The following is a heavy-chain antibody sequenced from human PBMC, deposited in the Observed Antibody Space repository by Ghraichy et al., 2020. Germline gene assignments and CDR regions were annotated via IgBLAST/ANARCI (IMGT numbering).Heavy chain of an antibody. CDR3: ARDDCSGTSCHIDY. CDR2: ITYSSSTV. J-gene: IGHJ4*02. D-gene: IGHD2-2*01. Sequence: GEYLNISCGASGFSFSTYNMNWVRQAPGKGLEWISYITYSSSTVYYADSVKDRFTISRDNGKNSLFLQMNSLRDEDTAVYYCARDDCSGTSCHIDYWGQGTLVTVSS. CDR1: GFSFSTYN. V-gene: IGHV3-48*02.